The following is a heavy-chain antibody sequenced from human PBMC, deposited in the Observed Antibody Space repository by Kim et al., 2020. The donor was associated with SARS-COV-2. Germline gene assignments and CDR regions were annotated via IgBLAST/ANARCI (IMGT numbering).Heavy chain of an antibody. J-gene: IGHJ1*01. V-gene: IGHV3-30*01. D-gene: IGHD3-22*01. Sequence: RFTISRDNSKNTLYLQMNSLRAEDTAVYYCARDRTYYYDSSATVPYFQHWGQGTLVTVSS. CDR3: ARDRTYYYDSSATVPYFQH.